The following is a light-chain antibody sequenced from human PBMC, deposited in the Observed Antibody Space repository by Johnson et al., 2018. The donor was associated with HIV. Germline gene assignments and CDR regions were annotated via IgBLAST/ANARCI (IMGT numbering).Light chain of an antibody. V-gene: IGLV1-51*01. Sequence: QSVLTQPPSVSAAPGQKVTISCSGSHSNIGNNYVSWYQHLPGTASKLLIYDHFQPPPGLPCRFSVSIPALSAPLCFPPLQTEDEADYYCGTWDSSLSAPWVFGTGTKVTVL. CDR1: HSNIGNNY. J-gene: IGLJ1*01. CDR2: DHF. CDR3: GTWDSSLSAPWV.